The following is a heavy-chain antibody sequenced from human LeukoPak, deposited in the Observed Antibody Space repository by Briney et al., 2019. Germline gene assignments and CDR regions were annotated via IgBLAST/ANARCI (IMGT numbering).Heavy chain of an antibody. CDR2: IYYSGST. Sequence: PSETLSLTCTVSGGSISSYYWSWIRQPPGKGLEWIGYIYYSGSTNYNPSLKSRVTISVDTSKNQFSLKLTSVTAADTAMYYCARGGGGSGTYFTFDIWGQGTMVTVSS. CDR3: ARGGGGSGTYFTFDI. J-gene: IGHJ3*02. D-gene: IGHD1-26*01. CDR1: GGSISSYY. V-gene: IGHV4-59*01.